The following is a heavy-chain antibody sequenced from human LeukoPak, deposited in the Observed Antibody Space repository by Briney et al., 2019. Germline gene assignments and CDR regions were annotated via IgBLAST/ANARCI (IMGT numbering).Heavy chain of an antibody. D-gene: IGHD6-13*01. V-gene: IGHV4-31*03. CDR1: GGSISSGGYY. CDR3: ARYSSSRPLDAFDI. CDR2: IYYSGST. J-gene: IGHJ3*02. Sequence: SQTLSLTCTVSGGSISSGGYYWSWIRQHPGKGLEWIGYIYYSGSTYYNPSLKSRVTISVDTSKNQFSLKLSSVTAADTAVYYCARYSSSRPLDAFDIWGQGTMVTVSS.